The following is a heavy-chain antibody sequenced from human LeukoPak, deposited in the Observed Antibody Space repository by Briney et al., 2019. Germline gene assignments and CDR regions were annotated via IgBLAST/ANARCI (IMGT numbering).Heavy chain of an antibody. CDR3: ARAKYDFGSGYYTGIGSH. J-gene: IGHJ4*02. Sequence: GRSLRLSCAPSGFTLSSYAMHWVRQAPRKGLEWVAVISYVGSNKYYADSVKGRFTISRDNSKNALYMQMISLKAEDTAVYYWARAKYDFGSGYYTGIGSHWGQGTLVTVSS. CDR1: GFTLSSYA. CDR2: ISYVGSNK. V-gene: IGHV3-30-3*01. D-gene: IGHD3-3*01.